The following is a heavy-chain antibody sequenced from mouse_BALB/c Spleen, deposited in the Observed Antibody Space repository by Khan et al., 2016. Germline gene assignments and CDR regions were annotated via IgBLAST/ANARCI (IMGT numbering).Heavy chain of an antibody. J-gene: IGHJ4*01. CDR3: VRDAYYPYALDY. CDR2: IRSKSNNFAT. D-gene: IGHD1-1*01. CDR1: GFTFKTYA. V-gene: IGHV10-1*02. Sequence: EVQLVESGGGLVQPKGSLKLSCAASGFTFKTYAMNWVRQAPGKGLEWIARIRSKSNNFATYYADSVKDRFTISRDDSQNMLSLQMNTLQTEEPAMYYCVRDAYYPYALDYWGQGTSVTVSS.